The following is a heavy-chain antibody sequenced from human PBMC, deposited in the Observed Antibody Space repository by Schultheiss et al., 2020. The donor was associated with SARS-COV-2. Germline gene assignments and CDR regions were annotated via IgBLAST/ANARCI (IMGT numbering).Heavy chain of an antibody. CDR3: ASPAPAPTVTTEPNAFDI. CDR2: ISWDGGST. Sequence: GGSLRLSCAASGFTFDDYAMHWVRQAPGKGLEWVSLISWDGGSTYYADSVKGRFTISRDNSKNSLYLQMNSLRAEDTAVYYCASPAPAPTVTTEPNAFDIWGQGTMVTVSS. J-gene: IGHJ3*02. D-gene: IGHD4-17*01. CDR1: GFTFDDYA. V-gene: IGHV3-43D*03.